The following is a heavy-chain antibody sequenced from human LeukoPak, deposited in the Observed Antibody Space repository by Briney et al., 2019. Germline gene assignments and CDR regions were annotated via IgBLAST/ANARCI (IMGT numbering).Heavy chain of an antibody. J-gene: IGHJ3*02. D-gene: IGHD3-22*01. CDR2: IYHSGST. Sequence: PPETLSLTCTVSGYSISSGYYWGWIRQPPGKWLEWIGSIYHSGSTYYNPSLKSRVTISVDTSKNQFSLKLSSVTAADTAVYYCARPEYYYDSSAAFDIWGQGTMVTVSS. CDR1: GYSISSGYY. CDR3: ARPEYYYDSSAAFDI. V-gene: IGHV4-38-2*02.